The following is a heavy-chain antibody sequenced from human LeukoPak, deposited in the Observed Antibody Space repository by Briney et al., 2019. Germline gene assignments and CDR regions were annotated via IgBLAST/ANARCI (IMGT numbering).Heavy chain of an antibody. J-gene: IGHJ4*02. V-gene: IGHV3-30*18. CDR2: ISYDGNNK. CDR3: AKSGQLWLSSHDY. D-gene: IGHD5-18*01. CDR1: GFTFSSYG. Sequence: GGSLSLSCAASGFTFSSYGLHWVRQAPGKGLEWVAVISYDGNNKYYADSVKGRFTISRDNSKNTLYLQMNSLRAEDTAVYYCAKSGQLWLSSHDYWGQGTLVTVSS.